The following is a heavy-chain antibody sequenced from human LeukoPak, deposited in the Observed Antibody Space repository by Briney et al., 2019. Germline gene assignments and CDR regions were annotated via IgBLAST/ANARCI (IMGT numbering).Heavy chain of an antibody. V-gene: IGHV3-30*04. CDR3: ATRGYSTHYFDY. J-gene: IGHJ4*02. CDR2: ISYDDGSNK. Sequence: GGSLRLSCAASGFAFSSYAMHWVRQAPGKGLEWVAVISYDDGSNKYYADSVKGRFTISRDNAKNSLYLQMNSLRAEDTAVYYCATRGYSTHYFDYWGQGTLVTVSS. D-gene: IGHD6-13*01. CDR1: GFAFSSYA.